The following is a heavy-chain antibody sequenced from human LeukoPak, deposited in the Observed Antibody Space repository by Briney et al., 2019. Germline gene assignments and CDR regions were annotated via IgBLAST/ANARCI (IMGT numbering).Heavy chain of an antibody. V-gene: IGHV3-48*04. Sequence: GGSLRLSCAASGFTFSVYSMSWVRQAPGKGLEWISYISSSSITTYYADSVKGRFAISRDNAKNSLYLQMNSLRAEDTAVYFCASDDYLSQYYFDYWGQGALVTVSS. CDR1: GFTFSVYS. CDR2: ISSSSITT. J-gene: IGHJ4*02. D-gene: IGHD3-16*01. CDR3: ASDDYLSQYYFDY.